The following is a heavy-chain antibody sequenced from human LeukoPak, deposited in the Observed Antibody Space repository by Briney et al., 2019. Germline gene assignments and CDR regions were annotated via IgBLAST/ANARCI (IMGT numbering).Heavy chain of an antibody. CDR2: ISYDGSNK. Sequence: PGGSLRLSCAASGFIFSDYSMNWVRQAPGKGLEWVAVISYDGSNKYYADSVKGRFTISRDNSKNTLYLQMNSLRAEDTAVYYCASDPGVYWGQGTLVTVSS. J-gene: IGHJ4*02. CDR3: ASDPGVY. V-gene: IGHV3-30*03. D-gene: IGHD3-10*01. CDR1: GFIFSDYS.